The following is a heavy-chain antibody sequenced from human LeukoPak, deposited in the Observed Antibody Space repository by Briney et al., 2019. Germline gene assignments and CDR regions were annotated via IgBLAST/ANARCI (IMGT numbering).Heavy chain of an antibody. V-gene: IGHV3-11*01. J-gene: IGHJ4*02. CDR2: ISSTADIV. CDR3: ARETVAGTFDY. D-gene: IGHD6-19*01. Sequence: GGSLRLCCAASGFTFSEYYMSWIRQAPGKGLEWVSDISSTADIVSYADFVLGRFTISRDNGDDSLSLQLNNLRAEDTAVYYCARETVAGTFDYWSQGTLVTVSS. CDR1: GFTFSEYY.